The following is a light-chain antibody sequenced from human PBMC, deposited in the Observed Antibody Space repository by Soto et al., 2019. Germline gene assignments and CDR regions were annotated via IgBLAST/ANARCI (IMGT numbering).Light chain of an antibody. Sequence: EIVLTQSPGTLSLSPGERATLSCRASQSISSYLAWYQQRPGRAPRLLIYGASGRATGIPDRFSGSGSGTDFTLTISRLEPEDFAVYYCQQYDTSPRTFGQGTKLAIK. CDR2: GAS. V-gene: IGKV3-20*01. J-gene: IGKJ2*01. CDR1: QSISSY. CDR3: QQYDTSPRT.